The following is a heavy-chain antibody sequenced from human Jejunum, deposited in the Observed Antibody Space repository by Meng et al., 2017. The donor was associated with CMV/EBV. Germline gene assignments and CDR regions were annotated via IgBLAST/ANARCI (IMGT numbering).Heavy chain of an antibody. V-gene: IGHV4-59*11. J-gene: IGHJ4*02. CDR2: VYYSGSA. CDR3: ARGIGHASNNSHDF. D-gene: IGHD1-1*01. Sequence: VSGDSLRSHYWSWIRQSPGKGLEWMGYVYYSGSATYGDSLRSRITIAVDMSKNQVSLNLRSVTAADTAMYFCARGIGHASNNSHDFWGQGTLVTVSS. CDR1: GDSLRSHY.